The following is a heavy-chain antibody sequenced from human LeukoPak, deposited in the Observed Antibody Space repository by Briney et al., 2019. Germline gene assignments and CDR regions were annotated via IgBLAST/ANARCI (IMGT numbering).Heavy chain of an antibody. CDR3: ARDLYYGSGSYYNVGRAFDI. D-gene: IGHD3-10*01. Sequence: ASVKVSCKASGYTFTSYYMHWVRQAPGQGLEWMGIINPSGGRTSYAQKFQGRVTMTRDMSTSTVYMELSSLRSEDTAVYYCARDLYYGSGSYYNVGRAFDIWGQERIVTVSS. J-gene: IGHJ3*02. CDR2: INPSGGRT. V-gene: IGHV1-46*01. CDR1: GYTFTSYY.